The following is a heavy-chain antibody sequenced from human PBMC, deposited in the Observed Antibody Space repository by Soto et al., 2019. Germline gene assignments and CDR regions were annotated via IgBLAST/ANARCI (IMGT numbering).Heavy chain of an antibody. D-gene: IGHD6-19*01. Sequence: QVQLVQSGAEVKKPGSSVKVSCKASGGTFSSYAISWVRQAPGQGLEWMGGIIPIFGTANYAQKFQGRVTIPADESASTAYRELSTLRSEDTPVYYCATTIGWYDAVVFLRYQYNWFDPWGQGTLVPVSS. V-gene: IGHV1-69*12. J-gene: IGHJ5*02. CDR2: IIPIFGTA. CDR3: ATTIGWYDAVVFLRYQYNWFDP. CDR1: GGTFSSYA.